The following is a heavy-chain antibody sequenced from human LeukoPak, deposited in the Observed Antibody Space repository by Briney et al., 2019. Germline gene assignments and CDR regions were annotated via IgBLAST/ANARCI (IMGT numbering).Heavy chain of an antibody. CDR1: GFTFSSYW. Sequence: GGSLRLSCAASGFTFSSYWMHWVRQAPVKGLVWVSRINTDGSSTTYADSVKGRFTISRDNAKNTLYLQMNSLRAEDTAVYYCARGVNGDSRFDPWGQGTLVTVSS. CDR2: INTDGSST. V-gene: IGHV3-74*01. J-gene: IGHJ5*02. D-gene: IGHD4-17*01. CDR3: ARGVNGDSRFDP.